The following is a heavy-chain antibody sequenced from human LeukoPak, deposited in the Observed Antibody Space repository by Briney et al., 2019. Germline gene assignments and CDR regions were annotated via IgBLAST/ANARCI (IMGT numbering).Heavy chain of an antibody. CDR1: DDSITMYY. CDR3: ARGRVSSSTWYSTYYYFFYMDF. V-gene: IGHV4-59*01. D-gene: IGHD4-11*01. CDR2: VDHTGST. J-gene: IGHJ6*03. Sequence: TSETLSLTCTVSDDSITMYYWTWIRQPPGKGLEWIGYVDHTGSTKFNPSLNGRVSISRDTSNNFFSLRLRSVTAADTAVYFCARGRVSSSTWYSTYYYFFYMDFWGKGTTVTVSS.